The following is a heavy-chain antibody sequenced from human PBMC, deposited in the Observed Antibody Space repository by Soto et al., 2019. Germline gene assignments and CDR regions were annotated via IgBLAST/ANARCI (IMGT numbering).Heavy chain of an antibody. Sequence: ASVKVSCKTSGYIFTDHLIHWVRQSPGQGLQWVGWVHPDSGGTNVAQAFQDRVTMTADTSITTAYMDVARLRPDDTAIFYCARGAQGFFPVSGIYFYFDHWGRG. J-gene: IGHJ4*01. D-gene: IGHD3-22*01. CDR3: ARGAQGFFPVSGIYFYFDH. V-gene: IGHV1-2*02. CDR2: VHPDSGGT. CDR1: GYIFTDHL.